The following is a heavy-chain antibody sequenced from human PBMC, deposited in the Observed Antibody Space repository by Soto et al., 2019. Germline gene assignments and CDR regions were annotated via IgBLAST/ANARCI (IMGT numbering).Heavy chain of an antibody. CDR2: VSSDGSNK. Sequence: QVQLVESGGGVVQPGRSLRLSCAASGFTFSSYAMHWVRQAPGKGLEWAAVVSSDGSNKYYADSVKGRFTISRDNSKNTLDLQMNSLRAEDTAVYYCARPYGIAVAGTYFDYWGQGTLVTVSS. D-gene: IGHD6-19*01. CDR1: GFTFSSYA. CDR3: ARPYGIAVAGTYFDY. V-gene: IGHV3-30-3*01. J-gene: IGHJ4*02.